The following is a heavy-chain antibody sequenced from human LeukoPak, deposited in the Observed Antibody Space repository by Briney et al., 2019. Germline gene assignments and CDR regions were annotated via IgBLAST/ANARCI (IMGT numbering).Heavy chain of an antibody. CDR3: ASSIVGVATSDY. CDR1: GYTFTGCY. Sequence: ASVKVSCKASGYTFTGCYMHWVRQAPGQGLEWMGWINPNSGGTNYAQKFQGRVTMTRDTSISTAYMELSRLRSDDTAVYYCASSIVGVATSDYWGQGTPVTVSS. CDR2: INPNSGGT. J-gene: IGHJ4*02. V-gene: IGHV1-2*02. D-gene: IGHD5-12*01.